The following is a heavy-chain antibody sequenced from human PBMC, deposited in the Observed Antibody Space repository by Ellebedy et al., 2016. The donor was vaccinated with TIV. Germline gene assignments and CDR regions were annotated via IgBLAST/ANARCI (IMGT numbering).Heavy chain of an antibody. CDR1: GFTFTRHW. Sequence: GESLKISXVVSGFTFTRHWMSWVRQAPGKGLEWVANIKQDGSEKYYVDSMKGRFTISRDNAKNSLYLQMNSLRAEDTAVYYCARNQITIVGVVPYGMDVWGQGTTVTVSS. V-gene: IGHV3-7*03. D-gene: IGHD3-3*01. CDR2: IKQDGSEK. CDR3: ARNQITIVGVVPYGMDV. J-gene: IGHJ6*02.